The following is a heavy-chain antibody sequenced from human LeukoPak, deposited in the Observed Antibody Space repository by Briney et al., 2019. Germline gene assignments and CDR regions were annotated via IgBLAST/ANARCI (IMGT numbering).Heavy chain of an antibody. J-gene: IGHJ4*02. CDR2: MNPNSGNT. V-gene: IGHV1-8*01. CDR3: ARRIRGAPTDH. D-gene: IGHD3-10*01. CDR1: GYTFTTYD. Sequence: GASVTVSCTASGYTFTTYDLNWGRQATGQGLEWMGWMNPNSGNTGYAQKFQGRVTMTRNTSISTAYMELNNLTSEDTAVYYCARRIRGAPTDHWGQGTLVTVSS.